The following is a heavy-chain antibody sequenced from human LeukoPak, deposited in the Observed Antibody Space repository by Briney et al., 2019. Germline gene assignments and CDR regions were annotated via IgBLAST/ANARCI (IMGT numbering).Heavy chain of an antibody. V-gene: IGHV3-7*01. Sequence: GGSLRLSCAASGFTFSNYWMSWVRQAPGKGLEWVANIKQDGSEKYYVDSVKGRFTISRDNAKNSLYLQMNSLRAEDTAVYYCARRRMVRANDYWGQGTLVTVSS. D-gene: IGHD3-10*01. CDR3: ARRRMVRANDY. J-gene: IGHJ4*02. CDR2: IKQDGSEK. CDR1: GFTFSNYW.